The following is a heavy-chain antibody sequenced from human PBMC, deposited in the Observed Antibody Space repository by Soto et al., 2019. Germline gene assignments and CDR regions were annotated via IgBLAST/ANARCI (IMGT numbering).Heavy chain of an antibody. V-gene: IGHV1-18*01. CDR3: ARGVRDYGDYYFDY. D-gene: IGHD4-17*01. CDR2: ISVFNDNT. CDR1: GYTFPSYG. Sequence: QVPLVQSGAEVKKPGASVKVSCKTSGYTFPSYGITWVRQAPGQGLEWMGWISVFNDNTNYAQKLQDRVTMTTDTSTSTAYMELRSLRSDDTAVYYCARGVRDYGDYYFDYRGQGTLVTVSS. J-gene: IGHJ4*02.